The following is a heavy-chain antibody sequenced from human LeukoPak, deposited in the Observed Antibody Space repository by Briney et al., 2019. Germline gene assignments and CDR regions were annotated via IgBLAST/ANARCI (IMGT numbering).Heavy chain of an antibody. CDR1: GYTFTSYG. V-gene: IGHV1-18*04. J-gene: IGHJ4*02. CDR2: ISAYNGNT. Sequence: ASVKVSCKASGYTFTSYGISWVRQAPGQGLEWMGWISAYNGNTNYAQKLQGRVTMTTDTSTSTAYIELRSLRSDDTAVYYCAREGIGSGWYPTGFDYWGQGTLVTVSS. D-gene: IGHD6-19*01. CDR3: AREGIGSGWYPTGFDY.